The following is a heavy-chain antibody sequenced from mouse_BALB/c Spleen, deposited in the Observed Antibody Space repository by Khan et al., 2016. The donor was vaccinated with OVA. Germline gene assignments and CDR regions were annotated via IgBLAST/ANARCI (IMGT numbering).Heavy chain of an antibody. J-gene: IGHJ3*01. CDR1: GYSFTTYY. D-gene: IGHD2-13*01. V-gene: IGHV1S135*01. CDR3: TREGDVAWFTY. CDR2: IDPFSGDT. Sequence: VQLQQSGPELMKPGTSVKISCKASGYSFTTYYIHWVMQSHGKSLEWIGYIDPFSGDTTFNQKFKGKATLTVDKSSSTAYIHLSNLTSEVSAIFYGTREGDVAWFTYWGQGTLVTVSA.